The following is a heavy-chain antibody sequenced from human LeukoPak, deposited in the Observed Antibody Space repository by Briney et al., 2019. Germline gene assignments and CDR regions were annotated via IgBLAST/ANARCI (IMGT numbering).Heavy chain of an antibody. CDR3: ARDLRMDARGMDV. CDR1: GFTFRNYA. CDR2: ISNDGVYT. Sequence: GGSLRLSCVASGFTFRNYAMSWVRQSPGKGLEWISAISNDGVYTFHADSVKGRLTISRDNSKNTLYLQMDSLRAEDTAIYYCARDLRMDARGMDVWGQGTTVTVSS. V-gene: IGHV3-23*01. D-gene: IGHD2-2*03. J-gene: IGHJ6*02.